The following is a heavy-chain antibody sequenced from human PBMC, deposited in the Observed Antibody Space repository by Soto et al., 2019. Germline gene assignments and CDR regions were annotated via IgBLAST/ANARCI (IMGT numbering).Heavy chain of an antibody. D-gene: IGHD6-13*01. CDR1: GFTFSSYA. CDR3: AKGSSSWYYFDF. Sequence: GGSLRLSCAASGFTFSSYAMSWVRQAPGKGLEWVSAISGSGGSTYYANSVKGRFTISGDNSKNPLYLQMNSLRAEDTAVYYCAKGSSSWYYFDFWGQGTLVTVSS. CDR2: ISGSGGST. J-gene: IGHJ4*02. V-gene: IGHV3-23*01.